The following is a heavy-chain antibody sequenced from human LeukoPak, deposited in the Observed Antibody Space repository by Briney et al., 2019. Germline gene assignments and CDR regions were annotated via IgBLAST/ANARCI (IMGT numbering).Heavy chain of an antibody. D-gene: IGHD3-10*01. Sequence: PSETLSLTCAVYGGSFSGYYWSWIRQPPGKGLEWVGEINHIGRTNYNPSLKSRVTISVDTSKNQFSLKLCSVTAADTAVYYCARLPAYYGSGSYYNVLDYFDYWGQGTLVTVSS. CDR3: ARLPAYYGSGSYYNVLDYFDY. J-gene: IGHJ4*02. CDR1: GGSFSGYY. CDR2: INHIGRT. V-gene: IGHV4-34*01.